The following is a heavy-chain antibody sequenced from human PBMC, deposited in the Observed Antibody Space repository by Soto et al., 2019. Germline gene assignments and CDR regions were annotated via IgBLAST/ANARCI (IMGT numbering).Heavy chain of an antibody. CDR3: AKASSSGYYVYFDC. Sequence: GSLRLSCAASGFTFSSYAMTWVRQAPGKGLEWVSSITGSGGSTFYADSVKGRFTISRDNSKNTLYLQMDSLRADDTAVYYCAKASSSGYYVYFDCWGQGALVTVSS. CDR1: GFTFSSYA. CDR2: ITGSGGST. J-gene: IGHJ4*02. V-gene: IGHV3-23*01. D-gene: IGHD3-22*01.